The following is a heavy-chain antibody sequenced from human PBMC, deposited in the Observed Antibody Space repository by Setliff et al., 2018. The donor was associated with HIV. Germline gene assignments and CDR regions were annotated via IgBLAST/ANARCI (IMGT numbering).Heavy chain of an antibody. Sequence: WASVKVSCKASGYSFSNYAIHWVRQAPGQGLEWMGWINGGNAIIKFSQKFQGRVTFTRDTSASTAYMELSSPRSEDTAVYYCARAGYLLHYFDSWGQGTLVTVSS. CDR2: INGGNAII. J-gene: IGHJ4*02. CDR1: GYSFSNYA. D-gene: IGHD1-26*01. V-gene: IGHV1-3*01. CDR3: ARAGYLLHYFDS.